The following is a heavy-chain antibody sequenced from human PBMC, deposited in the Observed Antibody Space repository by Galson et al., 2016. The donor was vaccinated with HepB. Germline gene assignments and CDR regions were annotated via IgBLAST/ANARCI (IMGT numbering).Heavy chain of an antibody. CDR2: TSYDGSNK. V-gene: IGHV3-30-3*01. CDR3: ARGTNYYGSGNYFDY. Sequence: SLRLSCAASGFTFSSYAMHWVRQAPGKGLEWVAVTSYDGSNKYYADSLKGRFTISRDSSKNTLYLQMNSLRAEDTAVYYCARGTNYYGSGNYFDYWGQGTLLTVAS. J-gene: IGHJ4*02. D-gene: IGHD3-10*01. CDR1: GFTFSSYA.